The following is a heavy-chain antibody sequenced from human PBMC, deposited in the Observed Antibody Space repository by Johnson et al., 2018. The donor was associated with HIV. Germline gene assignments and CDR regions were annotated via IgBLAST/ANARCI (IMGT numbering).Heavy chain of an antibody. V-gene: IGHV3-20*04. Sequence: VQLVESGGGVVRPGGSLRLSCAASGFTFDDYDMSWVRQAPGMGLEWVSGISWNSGSIGYADSVKGRFTISRDNAKNSLYLQMNSLRAEDSALYYCAKVWYSSSRGAFDIWGQGTMVTVSS. CDR3: AKVWYSSSRGAFDI. CDR1: GFTFDDYD. J-gene: IGHJ3*02. CDR2: ISWNSGSI. D-gene: IGHD6-13*01.